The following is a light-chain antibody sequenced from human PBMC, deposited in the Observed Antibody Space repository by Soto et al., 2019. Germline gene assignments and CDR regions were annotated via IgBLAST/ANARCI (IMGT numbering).Light chain of an antibody. CDR1: QTIRNNY. J-gene: IGKJ1*01. V-gene: IGKV3-20*01. CDR3: QQYDDSMT. CDR2: DAS. Sequence: ELVLTQSPGTLSLSPGERATLSCRASQTIRNNYLAWYQQKPGQAPRLLIYDASSRATGIPDRFRGGGSGTDFTLTISRLEPEDFAVYHCQQYDDSMTFGQGTRWIS.